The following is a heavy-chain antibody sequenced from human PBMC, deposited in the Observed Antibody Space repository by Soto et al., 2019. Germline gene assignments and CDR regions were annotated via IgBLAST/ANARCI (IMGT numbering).Heavy chain of an antibody. J-gene: IGHJ5*02. Sequence: SETLSLTCAVYGGSFSGYYWSWIRQPPGKGLEWIGEINHSGSTNYNPSLKSRVTISVDTSKNQFSLKLSSVTAADTAVYYCARDNLGDSPMGWFDPWGQGTLVTVSS. V-gene: IGHV4-34*01. CDR1: GGSFSGYY. CDR3: ARDNLGDSPMGWFDP. D-gene: IGHD2-21*01. CDR2: INHSGST.